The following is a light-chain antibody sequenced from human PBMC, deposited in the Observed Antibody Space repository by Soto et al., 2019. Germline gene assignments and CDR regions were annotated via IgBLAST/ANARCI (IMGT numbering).Light chain of an antibody. CDR2: DVN. J-gene: IGLJ2*01. CDR3: SSFTSSSTLL. Sequence: QSALTQPASVSGSPGQSITISCTGTSSDIGSYNYVSWYQQHPGKAPKLMIYDVNNRPSGVSNRFSGSKSGNTASLTISGLQPEDEADYYCSSFTSSSTLLFGGGTKLT. V-gene: IGLV2-14*01. CDR1: SSDIGSYNY.